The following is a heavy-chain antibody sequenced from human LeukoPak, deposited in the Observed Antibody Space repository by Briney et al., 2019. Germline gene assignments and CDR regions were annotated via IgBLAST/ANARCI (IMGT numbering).Heavy chain of an antibody. D-gene: IGHD3-22*01. CDR1: GYSFSNYG. CDR3: AREPLYYYDSSKFDY. Sequence: ASVKVSCKASGYSFSNYGISWVRQAPGQGLEWMGIINPSGGSTSYAQKFQGRVTMTRDTSTSTVYMELSSLRSEDTAVYYCAREPLYYYDSSKFDYWGQGTLVTVSS. CDR2: INPSGGST. V-gene: IGHV1-46*01. J-gene: IGHJ4*02.